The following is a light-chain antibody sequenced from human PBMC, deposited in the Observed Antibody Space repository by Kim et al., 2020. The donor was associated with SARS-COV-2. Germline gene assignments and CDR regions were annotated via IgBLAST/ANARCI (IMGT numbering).Light chain of an antibody. CDR1: RSDVGGYNY. Sequence: SFTVSCTGSRSDVGGYNYVSWCQQHPGKAPKLMIYDVRKRPSGVSNRFSDSKSGNTTSLTISGLQAEDEADYYCSSYTSSSTLVFGTGTKVTVL. CDR3: SSYTSSSTLV. V-gene: IGLV2-14*04. J-gene: IGLJ1*01. CDR2: DVR.